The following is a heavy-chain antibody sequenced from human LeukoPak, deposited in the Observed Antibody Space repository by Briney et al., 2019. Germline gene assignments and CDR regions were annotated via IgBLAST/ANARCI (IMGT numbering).Heavy chain of an antibody. D-gene: IGHD1-20*01. CDR3: LRDLNWSLDQ. Sequence: GGSLKLSCAASGFTFSNYMMHWVRQAPGKGLVWVSRIKSDGITITYADSVKGRFTISRDNAKNTLYLQMNSLRAEDTAVYYCLRDLNWSLDQWGQGTLVTVSS. J-gene: IGHJ4*02. V-gene: IGHV3-74*01. CDR2: IKSDGITI. CDR1: GFTFSNYM.